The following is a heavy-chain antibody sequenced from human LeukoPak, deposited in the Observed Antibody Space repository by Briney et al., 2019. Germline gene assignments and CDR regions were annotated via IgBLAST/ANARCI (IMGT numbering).Heavy chain of an antibody. Sequence: WASVKVSCKASGYSFSADPIHWVRQAPGQGLEWVGRIYTWDGDVQYAQKFQGRVTMTRDTSISTAYMELSRLRSDDTAVYYCARVGGWFGELSLLDYFDYWGQGTLVTVSS. CDR3: ARVGGWFGELSLLDYFDY. CDR1: GYSFSADP. V-gene: IGHV1-2*06. D-gene: IGHD3-10*01. J-gene: IGHJ4*02. CDR2: IYTWDGDV.